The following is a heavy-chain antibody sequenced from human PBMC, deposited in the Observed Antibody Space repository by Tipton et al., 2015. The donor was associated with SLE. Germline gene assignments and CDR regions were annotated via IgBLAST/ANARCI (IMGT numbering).Heavy chain of an antibody. D-gene: IGHD2-21*01. V-gene: IGHV3-21*03. J-gene: IGHJ2*01. CDR2: ISSSTSYI. CDR1: GFTFSSYT. CDR3: ARAPEPECFGGDCFPDWYFDL. Sequence: SLRLSCAASGFTFSSYTMNWVRQAPGKGLEWVSSISSSTSYIYYADSVKGRFTISRDNAKNSLFLQLNSLRAEDTGVYYCARAPEPECFGGDCFPDWYFDLWGRGTLVTVSS.